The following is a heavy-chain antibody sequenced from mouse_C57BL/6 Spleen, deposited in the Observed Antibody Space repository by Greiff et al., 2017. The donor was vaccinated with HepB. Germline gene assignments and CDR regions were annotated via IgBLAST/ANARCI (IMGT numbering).Heavy chain of an antibody. D-gene: IGHD1-1*01. CDR3: ASSQYYYCSSYFDY. Sequence: EVQLQQSVAELVRPGASVKLSCTASGFNIKNTYMHWVKQRPEQGLEWIGRIDPANGNTKYAPKFRGKATITADTSSNTAYLQLTSLTSEDTAIYYCASSQYYYCSSYFDYWGQCTTLTVSS. V-gene: IGHV14-3*01. CDR2: IDPANGNT. J-gene: IGHJ2*01. CDR1: GFNIKNTY.